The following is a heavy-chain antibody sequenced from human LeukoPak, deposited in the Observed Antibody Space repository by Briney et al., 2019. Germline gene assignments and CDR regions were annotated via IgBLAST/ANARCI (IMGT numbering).Heavy chain of an antibody. D-gene: IGHD3-9*01. CDR3: ARATTYDILTGYFDY. J-gene: IGHJ4*02. Sequence: PGGPLRLSCAASGFTFDDYGMSWVRQAPGKGLEWVSGINWNGGSTGYADSVKGRFTISRDNAKNSLYLQMNSLRAEDTAVYYCARATTYDILTGYFDYWGQGTLVTVSS. V-gene: IGHV3-20*04. CDR1: GFTFDDYG. CDR2: INWNGGST.